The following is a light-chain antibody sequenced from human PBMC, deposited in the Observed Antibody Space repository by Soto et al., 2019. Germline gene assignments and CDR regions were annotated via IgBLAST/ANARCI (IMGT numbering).Light chain of an antibody. V-gene: IGKV4-1*01. CDR2: WAS. CDR1: QSVLYSSNNKNY. Sequence: DIVMTQSPDSLAVSLGERATINCKSSQSVLYSSNNKNYLAWYQQKPGQPPKLLIYWASTRESGVPDRFSGSGSGTDFTLTIISLQAEYVAVYYCQQYYSTPMYTFGQGTKLEIK. CDR3: QQYYSTPMYT. J-gene: IGKJ2*01.